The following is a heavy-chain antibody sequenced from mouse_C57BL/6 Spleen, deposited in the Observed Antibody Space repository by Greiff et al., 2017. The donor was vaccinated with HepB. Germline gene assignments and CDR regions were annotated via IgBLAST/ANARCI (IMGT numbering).Heavy chain of an antibody. CDR3: ARTVVAPAMDY. D-gene: IGHD1-1*01. V-gene: IGHV1-80*01. CDR2: IYPGDGDT. J-gene: IGHJ4*01. Sequence: QVQLQESGAELVKPGASVKISCKASGYAFSSYWMNWVKQRPGKGLEWIGQIYPGDGDTNYNGKFKGKATLTADKSSSTAYMQLSSLTSEDSAVYFCARTVVAPAMDYWGQGTSVTVSS. CDR1: GYAFSSYW.